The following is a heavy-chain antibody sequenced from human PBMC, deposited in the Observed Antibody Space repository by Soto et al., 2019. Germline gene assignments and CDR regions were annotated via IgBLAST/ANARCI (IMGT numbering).Heavy chain of an antibody. V-gene: IGHV4-34*01. D-gene: IGHD3-16*02. CDR1: GGSFSGYY. CDR3: ARGHYYDYVWGSYRYLPYFDY. J-gene: IGHJ4*02. CDR2: INHSGST. Sequence: QVQLQQWGAGLLKPSETLSLTCAVYGGSFSGYYWSWIRQPPGKGLEWIGEINHSGSTNYNPSLKSRVTIAEDTSKNEFSLKLSSVTAADTAVYYCARGHYYDYVWGSYRYLPYFDYWGQGTLVTVSS.